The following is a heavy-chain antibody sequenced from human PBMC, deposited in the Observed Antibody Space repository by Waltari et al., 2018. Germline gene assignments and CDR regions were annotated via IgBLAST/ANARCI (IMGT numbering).Heavy chain of an antibody. J-gene: IGHJ6*03. CDR1: GGSISSYY. CDR2: IYYSGST. CDR3: ARGVRGYSYGWGYYYYMDV. V-gene: IGHV4-59*01. D-gene: IGHD5-18*01. Sequence: QVQLQESGPGLVKPSETLSLTCTVSGGSISSYYWSWIRQPPGKGLEWIGYIYYSGSTNYNPSLKSRVTISVDTSKNQFSLKLSSVTAADTAVYYCARGVRGYSYGWGYYYYMDVWGKGTTVTVSS.